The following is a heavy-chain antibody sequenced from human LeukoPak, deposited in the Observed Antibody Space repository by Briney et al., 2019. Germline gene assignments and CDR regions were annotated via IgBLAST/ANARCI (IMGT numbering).Heavy chain of an antibody. CDR1: GYTLTELS. CDR2: FDPEDGET. D-gene: IGHD3-9*01. V-gene: IGHV1-24*01. CDR3: ATGDFDGPGPFDY. J-gene: IGHJ4*02. Sequence: ASVKVSCKVSGYTLTELSMHWVRRAPGKGLEWMGGFDPEDGETIYAQKFQGRVTMTEDTSTDTAYMELSSLRSEDTAVYYCATGDFDGPGPFDYWGQGTLVTVSS.